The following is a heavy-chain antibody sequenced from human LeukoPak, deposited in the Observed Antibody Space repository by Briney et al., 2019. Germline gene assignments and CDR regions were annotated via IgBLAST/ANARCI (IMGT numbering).Heavy chain of an antibody. CDR2: ISYDGSNK. J-gene: IGHJ4*02. Sequence: GRSLRLSCAASGFTFSSYGMHWARQAPGKGLEWGTVISYDGSNKYYADSVKGRFTISRDNSKNTPYLTMNSLRAEDTAVYYCAKGFAYYYDSSGYQIDYWGQGTLVTVSS. CDR1: GFTFSSYG. D-gene: IGHD3-22*01. CDR3: AKGFAYYYDSSGYQIDY. V-gene: IGHV3-30*18.